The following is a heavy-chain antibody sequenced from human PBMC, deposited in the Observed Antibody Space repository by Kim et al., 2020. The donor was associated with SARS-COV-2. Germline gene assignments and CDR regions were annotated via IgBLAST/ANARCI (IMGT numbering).Heavy chain of an antibody. CDR3: ARDRTGATAGRGGWSDP. J-gene: IGHJ5*02. D-gene: IGHD1-26*01. Sequence: GGSLRLSCAASGFTFSNYAMNWVRQAPGKGLEWVSSISGSGSSTFYADSVKGRFTISRDNSKDTLYVQMNSLRVDDTALYYCARDRTGATAGRGGWSDPWGQGTQVTVSS. CDR1: GFTFSNYA. V-gene: IGHV3-23*01. CDR2: ISGSGSST.